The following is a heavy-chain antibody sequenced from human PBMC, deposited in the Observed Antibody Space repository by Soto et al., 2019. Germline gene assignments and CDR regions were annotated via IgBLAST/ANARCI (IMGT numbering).Heavy chain of an antibody. J-gene: IGHJ3*02. CDR3: ARGVRLRKDAFDI. D-gene: IGHD5-12*01. Sequence: GGSLRLSCAASGFTFSSYGMHWVRQAPGKGLEWVAVIWYDGSNKYYADSVKGRFTISRDNSKNTLYLQMNSLRAEDTAVYYCARGVRLRKDAFDIWGQGTMVTVSS. V-gene: IGHV3-33*01. CDR1: GFTFSSYG. CDR2: IWYDGSNK.